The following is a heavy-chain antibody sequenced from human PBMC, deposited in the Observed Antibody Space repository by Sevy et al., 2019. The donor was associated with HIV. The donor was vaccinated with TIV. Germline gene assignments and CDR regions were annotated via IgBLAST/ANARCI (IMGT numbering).Heavy chain of an antibody. CDR3: AKDRQQLYGMDV. CDR2: ISYDGSNK. Sequence: GGSLRLSCAASGFTFSSYGMHWVRQAPGKGLERVAVISYDGSNKYYADSVKGRFTISRDNSKNTLYLQMNSLRAEDTAVYDCAKDRQQLYGMDVWGQGTTVTVSS. D-gene: IGHD6-13*01. J-gene: IGHJ6*02. CDR1: GFTFSSYG. V-gene: IGHV3-30*18.